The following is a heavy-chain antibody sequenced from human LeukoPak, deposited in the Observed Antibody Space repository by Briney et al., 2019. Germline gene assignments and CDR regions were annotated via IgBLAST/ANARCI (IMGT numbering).Heavy chain of an antibody. V-gene: IGHV4-39*07. Sequence: PSETLSLTCTVSGGSITSRSYYWGWIRQPPGKGLEWIGTIYFSGSTYYNPSLRSRVTISVDTSKDQFSLKLSSVTAADTAVYYCARRPYYDSSGYTVYGMDVWGQGTTVTISS. CDR2: IYFSGST. D-gene: IGHD3-22*01. CDR3: ARRPYYDSSGYTVYGMDV. J-gene: IGHJ6*02. CDR1: GGSITSRSYY.